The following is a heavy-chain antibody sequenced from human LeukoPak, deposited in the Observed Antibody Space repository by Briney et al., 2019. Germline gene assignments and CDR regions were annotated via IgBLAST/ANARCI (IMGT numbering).Heavy chain of an antibody. CDR3: ARDGRGWSCTSCYEEFDY. CDR1: GFTLSSYG. V-gene: IGHV3-33*01. Sequence: RRSLRLSCAAPGFTLSSYGLHWVRQAPGKGLEWVAVIWYDGSNKYYADTVKGRFSISRDTSKNTPYMQLSSLRGEDTAVYYCARDGRGWSCTSCYEEFDYWGQGTLVTVSS. D-gene: IGHD2-2*01. J-gene: IGHJ4*02. CDR2: IWYDGSNK.